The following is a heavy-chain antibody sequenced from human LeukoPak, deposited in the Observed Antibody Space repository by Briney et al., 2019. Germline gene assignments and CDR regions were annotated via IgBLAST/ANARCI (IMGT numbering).Heavy chain of an antibody. V-gene: IGHV3-33*01. Sequence: GGSLRLSCTPSGFTFSGYAMHWVRQAPGKGLGWVAVIWFDGSNTYYADSVKGRFTISRDNSKNTLYLQMNSLRAEGTAVYYCARGAQSGGYSGPFDIWGQGTMVTVSS. D-gene: IGHD1-26*01. CDR3: ARGAQSGGYSGPFDI. CDR1: GFTFSGYA. J-gene: IGHJ3*02. CDR2: IWFDGSNT.